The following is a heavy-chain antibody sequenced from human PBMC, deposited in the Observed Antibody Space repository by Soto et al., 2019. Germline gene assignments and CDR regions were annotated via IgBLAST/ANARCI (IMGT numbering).Heavy chain of an antibody. V-gene: IGHV4-34*01. D-gene: IGHD3-3*01. CDR1: GGSFSGYY. CDR2: INHSGST. CDR3: ARTHDFWSGYYPRGWFDP. Sequence: SETLSLTCAVYGGSFSGYYWSWIRQPPGKGLEWIGEINHSGSTNYNPSLKSRVTISVDTSKNQFSLKLSSVTAADTAVYYCARTHDFWSGYYPRGWFDPWGQGTLVTVSS. J-gene: IGHJ5*02.